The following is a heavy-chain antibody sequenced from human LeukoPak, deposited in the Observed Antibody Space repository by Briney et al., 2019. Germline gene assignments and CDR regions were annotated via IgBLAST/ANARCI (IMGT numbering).Heavy chain of an antibody. CDR1: GYTFSGYF. D-gene: IGHD3-3*01. J-gene: IGHJ4*02. V-gene: IGHV1-2*06. CDR3: ALGGSSDLEWLVDYFDH. CDR2: VNPNTGGT. Sequence: ASVKVSCKTSGYTFSGYFIHWIRQAPGQGLEWMGRVNPNTGGTTSARKFQGRVTMTSDSSIRSAYMDLSRLSLDDSAVYYCALGGSSDLEWLVDYFDHWGQGSLVLASS.